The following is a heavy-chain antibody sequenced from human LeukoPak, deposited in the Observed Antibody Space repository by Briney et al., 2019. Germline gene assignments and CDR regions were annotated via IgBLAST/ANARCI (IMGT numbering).Heavy chain of an antibody. D-gene: IGHD3-22*01. CDR1: GFTFSSYE. Sequence: PGGSLRLSCAASGFTFSSYEMNWVRQAPGKGLEWVSVTYSGGSTYYADSVKGRFTISRDNSKNTLYLQMNSLRAEDTAVYYCAKDHYYDSSGYYYAPDYWGQGTLVTVSS. V-gene: IGHV3-66*01. CDR2: TYSGGST. CDR3: AKDHYYDSSGYYYAPDY. J-gene: IGHJ4*02.